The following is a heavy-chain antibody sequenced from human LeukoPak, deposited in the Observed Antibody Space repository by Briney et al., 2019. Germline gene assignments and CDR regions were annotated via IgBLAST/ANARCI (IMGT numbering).Heavy chain of an antibody. V-gene: IGHV4-39*01. Sequence: SETLSLTCTVSGGSISSSSYYWGWIRQPPGKGLEWIGSIYYSGSTYYNPSLKSRVTISVDASKNQFSLKLSSVTAADTAVYYCARLAYYYDSSGYCYYFDYWGQGTLVTVSS. J-gene: IGHJ4*02. D-gene: IGHD3-22*01. CDR1: GGSISSSSYY. CDR2: IYYSGST. CDR3: ARLAYYYDSSGYCYYFDY.